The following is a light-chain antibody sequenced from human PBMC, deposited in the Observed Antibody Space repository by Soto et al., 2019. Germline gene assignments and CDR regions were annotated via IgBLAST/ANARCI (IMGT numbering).Light chain of an antibody. V-gene: IGLV2-14*01. J-gene: IGLJ1*01. Sequence: QSVLTQPASVSGSPGQSITISCTGGSSDIGGYNYVSWFQQHPGRAPKLMIYEVTNRPSGVSNRFSGSKPGSTASLTISGLQAEDEADYYCSSYTSSNTLVFGTGTKVTVL. CDR2: EVT. CDR3: SSYTSSNTLV. CDR1: SSDIGGYNY.